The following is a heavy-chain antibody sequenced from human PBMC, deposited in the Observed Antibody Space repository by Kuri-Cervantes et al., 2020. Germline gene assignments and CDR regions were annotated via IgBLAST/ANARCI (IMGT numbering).Heavy chain of an antibody. V-gene: IGHV3-30*18. CDR2: ISYDGSNK. CDR1: GFTFSSYG. Sequence: GESLKISCAASGFTFSSYGMHWVRQAPGKGLEWVAVISYDGSNKYYADSVKGRFTISRDNSKNTLYLQMNSLRAEDTAVYYCAKGLGSGSNYFDYWGQGTLVTVSS. D-gene: IGHD5-12*01. CDR3: AKGLGSGSNYFDY. J-gene: IGHJ4*02.